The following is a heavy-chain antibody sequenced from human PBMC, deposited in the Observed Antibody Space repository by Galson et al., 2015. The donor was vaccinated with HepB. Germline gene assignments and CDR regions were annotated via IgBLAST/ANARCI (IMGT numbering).Heavy chain of an antibody. CDR2: ISSSSSYI. Sequence: SLRLSCAASGFTFSSYSINWVRQAPEKGLEWVSSISSSSSYIYYADSVKGRFTISRDNAKNSLYLQMNSLRAEDTAVYYCAGLGHSSGWYDPLRGYWGQGTLVTVSS. CDR1: GFTFSSYS. J-gene: IGHJ4*02. V-gene: IGHV3-21*01. CDR3: AGLGHSSGWYDPLRGY. D-gene: IGHD6-19*01.